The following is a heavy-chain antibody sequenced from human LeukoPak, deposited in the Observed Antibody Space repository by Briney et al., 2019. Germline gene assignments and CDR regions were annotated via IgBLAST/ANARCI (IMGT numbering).Heavy chain of an antibody. CDR1: GYTFTSYY. CDR3: ARDSRQWLRSYYYYYGMDV. CDR2: INPSGGST. D-gene: IGHD6-19*01. V-gene: IGHV1-46*01. Sequence: ASVKVSCKASGYTFTSYYMHWVRQAPGQGLEWMGIINPSGGSTSYAQKFQGRVTMTRDTSTSTVYMELSSLRSDDTAVYYCARDSRQWLRSYYYYYGMDVWGQGTTVTVSS. J-gene: IGHJ6*02.